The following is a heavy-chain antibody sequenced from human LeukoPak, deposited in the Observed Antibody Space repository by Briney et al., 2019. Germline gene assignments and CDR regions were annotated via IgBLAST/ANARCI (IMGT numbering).Heavy chain of an antibody. J-gene: IGHJ4*02. CDR1: GYTFTSYY. D-gene: IGHD2-2*01. CDR3: ARDLGDIVVVPAADFDY. Sequence: ASVKVSCKASGYTFTSYYMHWVRQAPGQGLEWMGIINPSGGSTSYAQKFQGRVTMTRDTSTSTVYMELSSLRSEDTAVYYCARDLGDIVVVPAADFDYWGQGTLVTVSS. CDR2: INPSGGST. V-gene: IGHV1-46*01.